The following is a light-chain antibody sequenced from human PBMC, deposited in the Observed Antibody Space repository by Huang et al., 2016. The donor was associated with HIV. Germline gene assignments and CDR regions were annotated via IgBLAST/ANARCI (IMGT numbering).Light chain of an antibody. Sequence: EIVLTKSPDFQSVTPKEKITITCRASQSIGSSLHWYQQKRHQSPKLLIKYASQSISGVPSRFGGSASGTDFTLTINGLEAEDIATYYCHQSSSLPRTFGQGTKLEI. CDR2: YAS. CDR1: QSIGSS. V-gene: IGKV6-21*02. J-gene: IGKJ2*01. CDR3: HQSSSLPRT.